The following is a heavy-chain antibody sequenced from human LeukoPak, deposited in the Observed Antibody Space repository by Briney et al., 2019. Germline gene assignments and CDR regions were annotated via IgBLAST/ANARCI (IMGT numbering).Heavy chain of an antibody. D-gene: IGHD6-25*01. CDR1: GYTFTGYY. CDR3: ARYRSVPAFDP. J-gene: IGHJ5*02. CDR2: INPNSGDT. Sequence: ASVKVSCKASGYTFTGYYMHWVRQAPGQGLEWMGWINPNSGDTNYAQMFQGRVTMTRDTSISTAYMELSRLRSDDTAVYHCARYRSVPAFDPWGQGTLVTVSS. V-gene: IGHV1-2*02.